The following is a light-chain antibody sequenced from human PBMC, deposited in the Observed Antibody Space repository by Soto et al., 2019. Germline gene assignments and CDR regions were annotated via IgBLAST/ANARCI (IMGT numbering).Light chain of an antibody. CDR3: QQYGSSPPT. Sequence: EIVLTQSPGTLSLSPGERANLSCRASQSVISTYLAWYQQKPGQAPRLLIYGASSRATGIPDRFSGSGSGTDFTLTISRLEPEDFAVYYCQQYGSSPPTFGQGTEVEIK. J-gene: IGKJ1*01. CDR1: QSVISTY. V-gene: IGKV3-20*01. CDR2: GAS.